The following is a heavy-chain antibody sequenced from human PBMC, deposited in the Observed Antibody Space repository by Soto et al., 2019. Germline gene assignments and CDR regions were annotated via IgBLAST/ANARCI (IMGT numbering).Heavy chain of an antibody. CDR3: ARNPAPGSGHYYSSD. Sequence: PGGSLRLSCAASGFTFSSYGMHWVRQAPGKGLEWVAVIWYDGSNKYYADSVKGRFSISRDNSKNTLYLQMNSLRAEDTAVYYCARNPAPGSGHYYSSDWGQGTLVTVSS. V-gene: IGHV3-33*01. J-gene: IGHJ4*02. D-gene: IGHD3-10*01. CDR2: IWYDGSNK. CDR1: GFTFSSYG.